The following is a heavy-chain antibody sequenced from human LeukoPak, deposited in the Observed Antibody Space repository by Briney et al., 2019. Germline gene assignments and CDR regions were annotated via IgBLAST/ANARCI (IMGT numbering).Heavy chain of an antibody. J-gene: IGHJ4*02. CDR2: INHSGST. D-gene: IGHD5-18*01. V-gene: IGHV4-34*01. CDR3: ARVDTAMETGYYFDY. Sequence: SETLSLTCAVYGGSFSGYYWSWIRQPPGKGLEWIGEINHSGSTNYNPSLKSRVTISVDTSKNQFSLKLSSVTAADTAVYYCARVDTAMETGYYFDYWGQGTLVTVSS. CDR1: GGSFSGYY.